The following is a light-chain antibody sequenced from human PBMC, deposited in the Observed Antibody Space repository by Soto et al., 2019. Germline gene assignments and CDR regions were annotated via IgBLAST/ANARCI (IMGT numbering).Light chain of an antibody. Sequence: EIVMTQSPSTLSVAPVERATLSCMASQSVSSNLAWYQQKPGQAPRLLIYGASTRATGIPARFSGSGSGTEFTLTISSLQSEDFATYYCQQYNHHRTFGQGTKVDI. CDR2: GAS. CDR1: QSVSSN. V-gene: IGKV3-15*01. J-gene: IGKJ1*01. CDR3: QQYNHHRT.